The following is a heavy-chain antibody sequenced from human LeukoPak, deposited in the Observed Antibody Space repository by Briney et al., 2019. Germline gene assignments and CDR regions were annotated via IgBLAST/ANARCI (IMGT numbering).Heavy chain of an antibody. Sequence: SETLSLTCTVSGGSISSYYWSWIRQPPGKGLEWIGYIYYSGSTNYNPSLESRATISVDTSKNQFSLKLSSVTAADTAVYYCARGYSGYDHTFDYWGQGTLVTVSS. J-gene: IGHJ4*02. CDR3: ARGYSGYDHTFDY. V-gene: IGHV4-59*01. D-gene: IGHD5-12*01. CDR2: IYYSGST. CDR1: GGSISSYY.